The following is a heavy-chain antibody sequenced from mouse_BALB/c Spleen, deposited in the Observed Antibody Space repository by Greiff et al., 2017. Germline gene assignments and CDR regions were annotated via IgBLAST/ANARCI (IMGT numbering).Heavy chain of an antibody. V-gene: IGHV5-17*02. CDR3: ARRGYDGYFYYFDY. CDR2: ISSGSSTI. D-gene: IGHD2-3*01. Sequence: EVMLLESGGGLVKPGGSLKLSCAASGFTFSSFGMHWVRQAPEKGLEWVAYISSGSSTIYYADTVKGRFTISRDNPKNTLFLQMTSLRSEDTAMYYCARRGYDGYFYYFDYWGQGTTLTVSS. J-gene: IGHJ2*01. CDR1: GFTFSSFG.